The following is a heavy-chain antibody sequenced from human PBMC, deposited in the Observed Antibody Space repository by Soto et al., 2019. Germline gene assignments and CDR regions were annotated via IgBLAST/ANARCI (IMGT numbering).Heavy chain of an antibody. D-gene: IGHD3-3*01. V-gene: IGHV1-69*13. CDR1: GGTFSSYA. Sequence: ASVKVSCKASGGTFSSYAISWVRHAPGQGLEWMGGIIPIFGTANYAQKFQGRVTITADESTSTAYMELSSLRSEDTAVYYCARPSSGYSPYGMDVWGQGTTVTVSS. CDR2: IIPIFGTA. CDR3: ARPSSGYSPYGMDV. J-gene: IGHJ6*02.